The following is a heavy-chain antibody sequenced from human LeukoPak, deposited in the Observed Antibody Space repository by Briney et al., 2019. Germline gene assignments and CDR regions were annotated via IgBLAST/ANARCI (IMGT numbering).Heavy chain of an antibody. V-gene: IGHV4-59*08. D-gene: IGHD2-21*02. J-gene: IGHJ5*02. CDR1: GGSISIYY. CDR2: IYYSGST. CDR3: ARQASEYCGGDCSTTWFDP. Sequence: SETLSPTCTVSGGSISIYYWSWIRQPPGKGLEWIGYIYYSGSTNYNPSLKSRVTISVDTSKNQFSLKLSSVTAADTAVYYCARQASEYCGGDCSTTWFDPWGQGTLVTVSS.